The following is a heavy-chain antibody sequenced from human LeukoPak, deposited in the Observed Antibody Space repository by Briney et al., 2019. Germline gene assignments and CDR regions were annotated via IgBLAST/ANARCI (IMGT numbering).Heavy chain of an antibody. D-gene: IGHD6-13*01. CDR2: ITSGGNA. J-gene: IGHJ4*02. Sequence: PGGSLRLSCAASGFTFSSYVMSWVRQAPGKGPEWVSAITSGGNAYYADSVKGRFTISRDNSKNTLYLQMNSLRAEDTAVYYCAKDRGYSSSWYDYWGQGTLVTVSS. V-gene: IGHV3-23*01. CDR3: AKDRGYSSSWYDY. CDR1: GFTFSSYV.